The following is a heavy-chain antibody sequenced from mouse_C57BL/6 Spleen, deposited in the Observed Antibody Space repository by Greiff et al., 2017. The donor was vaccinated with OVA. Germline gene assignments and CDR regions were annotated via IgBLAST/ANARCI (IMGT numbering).Heavy chain of an antibody. CDR2: INPSSGYT. CDR3: TRWDYDYNGYFDV. D-gene: IGHD2-4*01. CDR1: GYTFTSYG. Sequence: QVQLQQSGAELAKPGASVKLSCKASGYTFTSYGMHWVKQRPGQGLEWIGYINPSSGYTKYNQKFKDKAILTADKSSSTAYMELRSLTSEDSAVYYCTRWDYDYNGYFDVWGTGTTVTVSS. J-gene: IGHJ1*03. V-gene: IGHV1-7*01.